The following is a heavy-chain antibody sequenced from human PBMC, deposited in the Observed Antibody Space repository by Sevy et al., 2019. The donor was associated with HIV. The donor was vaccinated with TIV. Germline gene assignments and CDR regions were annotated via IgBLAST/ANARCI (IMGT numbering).Heavy chain of an antibody. CDR1: GFAVSSNF. CDR3: ARGKHISDYYGSFDY. CDR2: IYIGGST. D-gene: IGHD3-3*01. V-gene: IGHV3-53*01. J-gene: IGHJ4*02. Sequence: GGSLRLSCAASGFAVSSNFMSWVRQAPGKGLEWVSVIYIGGSTYYADSVKGRFTISRDNSKNTLYHQMNSLRAEDTAVYYCARGKHISDYYGSFDYWGQGTLVTVSS.